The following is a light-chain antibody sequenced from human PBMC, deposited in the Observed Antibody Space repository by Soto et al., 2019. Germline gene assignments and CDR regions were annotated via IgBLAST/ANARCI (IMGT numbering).Light chain of an antibody. CDR1: QSVGSN. Sequence: EIVMTLSPATLSVYPGERVTLSCRARQSVGSNLAWYQQKPGQAPRLLIYGASTRATGIPARFSGSGSETEFTLTISSLQAEDSAVYFCQQYNNWPTWTFGQGTKVDIK. CDR2: GAS. V-gene: IGKV3-15*01. J-gene: IGKJ1*01. CDR3: QQYNNWPTWT.